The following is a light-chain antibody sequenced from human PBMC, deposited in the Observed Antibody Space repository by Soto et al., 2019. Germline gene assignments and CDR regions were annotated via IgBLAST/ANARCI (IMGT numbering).Light chain of an antibody. V-gene: IGLV1-51*01. Sequence: QSVLTQPPSVSAAPGQKVTSSGFGSSSNIGNNYVSWYQQLPGTAPKLLIYDNNKRPSGIPDRFSGSKSGTSATLGITGLQTGDEADYYCGTWDSSLSVPVVFGGGTQLTVL. J-gene: IGLJ2*01. CDR3: GTWDSSLSVPVV. CDR1: SSNIGNNY. CDR2: DNN.